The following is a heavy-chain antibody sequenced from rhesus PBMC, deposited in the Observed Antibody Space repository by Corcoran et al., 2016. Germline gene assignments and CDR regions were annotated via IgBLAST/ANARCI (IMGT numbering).Heavy chain of an antibody. CDR2: INGNSGST. D-gene: IGHD6S26*01. CDR1: GGSFSSYW. V-gene: IGHV4-80*01. CDR3: ARSSGWSQSWDY. Sequence: QVQLQESGPGLVKPSETLSLTCAVSGGSFSSYWWSWIRQPPGKGLEWIGEINGNSGSTNYNPTLKSRVTISKDAAKYQFSLKLRSVTAADTAVYDCARSSGWSQSWDYWGQGVLVTVSS. J-gene: IGHJ4*01.